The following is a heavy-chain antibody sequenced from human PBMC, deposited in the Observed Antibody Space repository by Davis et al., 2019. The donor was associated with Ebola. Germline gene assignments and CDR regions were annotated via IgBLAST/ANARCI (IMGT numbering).Heavy chain of an antibody. CDR2: LGLSADT. CDR3: AEAYYDFWSGYSN. Sequence: GESLKISCAASGFVFSSYVMSWVRRAPRKGLEWVSTLGLSADTYYADSVKGRFTISRDNSKNTLYLQMNSLRAEDTAVYYCAEAYYDFWSGYSNWGQGTLVTVSS. CDR1: GFVFSSYV. D-gene: IGHD3-3*01. V-gene: IGHV3-23*01. J-gene: IGHJ4*02.